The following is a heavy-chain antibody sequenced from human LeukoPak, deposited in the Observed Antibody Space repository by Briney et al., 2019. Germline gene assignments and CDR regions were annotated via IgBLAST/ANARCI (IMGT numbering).Heavy chain of an antibody. CDR1: GYTFTSYG. J-gene: IGHJ4*02. V-gene: IGHV1-46*01. Sequence: ASVKVSCKASGYTFTSYGISWVRQAPGQGLEWTGIINPSGGSTSYAQKFQGRVTMTRDTSTSTVYMELSSLGSEDTAVYYCAREGPYSDSSRSRFDYWGQGTLVTVSS. CDR2: INPSGGST. CDR3: AREGPYSDSSRSRFDY. D-gene: IGHD6-6*01.